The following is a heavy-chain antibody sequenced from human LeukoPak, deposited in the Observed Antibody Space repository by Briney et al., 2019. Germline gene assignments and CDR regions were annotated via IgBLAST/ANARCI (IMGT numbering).Heavy chain of an antibody. D-gene: IGHD3-10*01. V-gene: IGHV4-59*01. J-gene: IGHJ4*02. Sequence: SETLSLTCTVSGGSISSYDWSWIRQPPGRGLEWIGYIYYSGSTNYNPSLKSRVTISVDTSKNQFSLKLSSVTAADTAVYYCARGGVRGVINPLPFDYWGQGTLVTVSS. CDR1: GGSISSYD. CDR3: ARGGVRGVINPLPFDY. CDR2: IYYSGST.